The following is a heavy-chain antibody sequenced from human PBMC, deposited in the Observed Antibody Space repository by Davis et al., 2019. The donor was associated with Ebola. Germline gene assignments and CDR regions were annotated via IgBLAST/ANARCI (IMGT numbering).Heavy chain of an antibody. CDR2: IYYSGST. CDR3: ARGWGGYLGT. D-gene: IGHD7-27*01. Sequence: PSETLSLTCTVSGGSISSYYWSWMRQPPGKGLEWIGNIYYSGSTNYNPSLKSRVTISVDTSKNQFSLKLSSVTAADTAVYYCARGWGGYLGTWGQGTLVTVSS. J-gene: IGHJ4*02. V-gene: IGHV4-59*12. CDR1: GGSISSYY.